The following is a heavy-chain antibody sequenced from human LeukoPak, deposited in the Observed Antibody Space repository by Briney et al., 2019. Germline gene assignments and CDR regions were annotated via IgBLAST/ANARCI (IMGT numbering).Heavy chain of an antibody. V-gene: IGHV3-23*01. Sequence: GGTLRLSCAASGFTFSSYGMSWVRQAPGKGLEWVSLISGSGGSTYYADSVKGRFTISRDNSKNTLYLQMNSLRAEDTAVYYCAKRGVAGGSYYYYMDVWGKGTTVTISS. CDR1: GFTFSSYG. J-gene: IGHJ6*03. D-gene: IGHD6-19*01. CDR3: AKRGVAGGSYYYYMDV. CDR2: ISGSGGST.